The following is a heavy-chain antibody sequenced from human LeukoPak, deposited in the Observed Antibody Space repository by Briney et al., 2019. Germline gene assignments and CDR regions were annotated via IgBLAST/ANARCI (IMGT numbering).Heavy chain of an antibody. CDR2: ISSSTSYI. V-gene: IGHV3-21*01. CDR1: GFTLSSYS. CDR3: AREVSEGFDF. D-gene: IGHD3-22*01. J-gene: IGHJ4*02. Sequence: GGSLRLSCAASGFTLSSYSMNWIRPAPGKGLEWVSSISSSTSYIYYADSVKGRFTISKDNAKNSLYLQMNSLRAEDTALYYCAREVSEGFDFWGQGTLVTVSS.